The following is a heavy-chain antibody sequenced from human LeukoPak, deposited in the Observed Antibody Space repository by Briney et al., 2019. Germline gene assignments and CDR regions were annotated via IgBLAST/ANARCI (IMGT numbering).Heavy chain of an antibody. Sequence: PGGSVRLSCAASGFNFSTYGMHWVRRAPGKGLEWVAVIWYDGSIKNHADSVKGRFTISRDNSKNTVYLQMDSLRAEDTALYYCARGQQLVKTDWGQGTLVTVSS. CDR2: IWYDGSIK. CDR3: ARGQQLVKTD. J-gene: IGHJ4*02. CDR1: GFNFSTYG. V-gene: IGHV3-33*01. D-gene: IGHD6-13*01.